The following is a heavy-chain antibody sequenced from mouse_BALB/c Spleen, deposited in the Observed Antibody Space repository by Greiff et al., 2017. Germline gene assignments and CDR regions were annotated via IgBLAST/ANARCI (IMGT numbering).Heavy chain of an antibody. J-gene: IGHJ2*01. CDR3: ARSGVDYYFDY. Sequence: DVKLVESGGGLVQPGGSRKLSCAASGFTFSSFGMHWVRQAPEKGLEWVAYISSGSSTIYYADTVKGRFTISRDNPKNTLFLQMTSLRSEDTAMYYCARSGVDYYFDYWGQGTTLTVSS. CDR2: ISSGSSTI. D-gene: IGHD1-3*01. CDR1: GFTFSSFG. V-gene: IGHV5-17*02.